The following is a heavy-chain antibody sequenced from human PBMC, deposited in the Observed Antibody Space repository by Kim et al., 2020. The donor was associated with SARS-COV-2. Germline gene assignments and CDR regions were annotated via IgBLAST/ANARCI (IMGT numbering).Heavy chain of an antibody. CDR3: AKDSGGWFDP. CDR1: GFTFSSYG. D-gene: IGHD3-10*01. Sequence: GGSLRLSCAASGFTFSSYGMHWVRQAPGKGLEWVAVISYDGSNKYYADSVKGRFTISRDNSKNTLYLQMNSLRAEDTAVYYCAKDSGGWFDPWGQGTLVTLSS. CDR2: ISYDGSNK. V-gene: IGHV3-30*18. J-gene: IGHJ5*02.